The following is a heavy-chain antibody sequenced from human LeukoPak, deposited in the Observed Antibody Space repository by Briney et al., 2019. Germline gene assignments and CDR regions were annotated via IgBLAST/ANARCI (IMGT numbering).Heavy chain of an antibody. V-gene: IGHV1-69*05. J-gene: IGHJ3*02. D-gene: IGHD6-6*01. Sequence: AASVKVSCKASGCTFSIYAISWVRQAPGQGLEWMGGIITIFGTAKYAQKFQGRVTITTDESTRPAYMELSNLRSEDTAVYYCARYSSSSGLGAFDISGQGTMVTVSS. CDR1: GCTFSIYA. CDR2: IITIFGTA. CDR3: ARYSSSSGLGAFDI.